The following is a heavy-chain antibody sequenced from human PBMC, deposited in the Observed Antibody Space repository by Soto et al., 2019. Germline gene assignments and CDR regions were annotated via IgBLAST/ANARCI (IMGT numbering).Heavy chain of an antibody. Sequence: QLQLQESGSGLVKPSQTLSLTCAVSGDSISSGGYSWNWIRQPPGKGLEWIGYIYHSGGTDYNPSLKSRVTITVDSSNNPCSLKLSSVTAADTAVYYCARDSRSGYYLDYWCQGTRVTVSS. CDR3: ARDSRSGYYLDY. J-gene: IGHJ4*02. V-gene: IGHV4-30-2*01. CDR2: IYHSGGT. CDR1: GDSISSGGYS. D-gene: IGHD3-22*01.